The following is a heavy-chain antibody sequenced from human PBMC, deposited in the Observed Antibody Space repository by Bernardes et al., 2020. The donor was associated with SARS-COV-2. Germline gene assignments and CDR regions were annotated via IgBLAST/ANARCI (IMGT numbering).Heavy chain of an antibody. J-gene: IGHJ4*02. CDR1: GFTFSSYA. CDR3: VYFDWLHALPFDY. V-gene: IGHV3-23*01. CDR2: ISGSGGST. D-gene: IGHD3-9*01. Sequence: GGSLRLSCAASGFTFSSYAMSWVRQAPGKGLEWVSAISGSGGSTYYADSVKGRFTISRDNSKNTLYLQMNSLRAEDTAVYYCVYFDWLHALPFDYWGQGTLVTVSS.